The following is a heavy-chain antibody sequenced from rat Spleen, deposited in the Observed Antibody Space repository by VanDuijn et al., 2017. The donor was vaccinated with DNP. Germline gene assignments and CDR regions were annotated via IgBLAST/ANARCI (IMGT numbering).Heavy chain of an antibody. J-gene: IGHJ4*01. Sequence: EVQLVESGGDLVQPGRSLKLSCAASGFTFSNYDMAWVRQAPTKGLEWVASITSSGGNTYYRDSVRGRFTFSIDGTKSTLYLPMNGLTSEDTATYYCARVGDFHDGGDGDVLDAWGQGTSVTVSS. CDR2: ITSSGGNT. D-gene: IGHD1-12*02. V-gene: IGHV5-25*01. CDR1: GFTFSNYD. CDR3: ARVGDFHDGGDGDVLDA.